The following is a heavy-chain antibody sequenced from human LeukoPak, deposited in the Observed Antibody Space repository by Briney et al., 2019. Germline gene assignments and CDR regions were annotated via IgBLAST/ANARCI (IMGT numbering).Heavy chain of an antibody. CDR2: ISSSSSYI. Sequence: GWSLTLSCAASGFTLNDYYMSWIRQAPPKGMDWVSYISSSSSYINYADSVKGRFTLSRDNAKNSLYLQMSRLRADDTAVYYCARERLGELSYQDYWGQGTLVTVSS. J-gene: IGHJ4*02. CDR3: ARERLGELSYQDY. D-gene: IGHD3-16*02. CDR1: GFTLNDYY. V-gene: IGHV3-11*05.